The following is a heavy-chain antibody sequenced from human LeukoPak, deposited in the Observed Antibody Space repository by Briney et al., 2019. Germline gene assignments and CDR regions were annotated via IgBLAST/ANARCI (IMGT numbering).Heavy chain of an antibody. CDR1: GGTFSSYA. J-gene: IGHJ4*02. V-gene: IGHV1-69*04. CDR2: IIPILGIA. CDR3: ARVGPNYYDSSGYPYY. Sequence: GASVKVSCKASGGTFSSYAISWVRQAPGQGLEWMGRIIPILGIANYAQNFQGRVTITADKSTSTAYMELSSLRSEDTAVYYCARVGPNYYDSSGYPYYWGRGTLATVSS. D-gene: IGHD3-22*01.